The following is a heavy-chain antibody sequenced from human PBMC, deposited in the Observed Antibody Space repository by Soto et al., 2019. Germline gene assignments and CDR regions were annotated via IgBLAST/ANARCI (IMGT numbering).Heavy chain of an antibody. V-gene: IGHV4-31*03. Sequence: SETLSLTCTVSGGSISSGGYYWTWIRQHPGKGLEWIGYIYYSGSTYYNPSLKSRVTISVDTSKNQFSLKLSSVTAADTAVYYCAKSDTALSYGFDPWGQGTLVTVSS. CDR2: IYYSGST. J-gene: IGHJ5*02. CDR1: GGSISSGGYY. CDR3: AKSDTALSYGFDP. D-gene: IGHD5-18*01.